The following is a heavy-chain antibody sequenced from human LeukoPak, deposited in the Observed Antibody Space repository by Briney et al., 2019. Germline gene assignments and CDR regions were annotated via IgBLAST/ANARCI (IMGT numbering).Heavy chain of an antibody. CDR3: ARDLPASGYPLNYFDY. D-gene: IGHD3-22*01. Sequence: GGSLRLSCAASGFTFSSYAMSWVRQAPGKGLEWVSAISGSGSSTYYADSVKGRFTISRDNSKNTLYLQMNSLRAEDTAVYYCARDLPASGYPLNYFDYWGQGTLVTVSS. V-gene: IGHV3-23*01. J-gene: IGHJ4*02. CDR1: GFTFSSYA. CDR2: ISGSGSST.